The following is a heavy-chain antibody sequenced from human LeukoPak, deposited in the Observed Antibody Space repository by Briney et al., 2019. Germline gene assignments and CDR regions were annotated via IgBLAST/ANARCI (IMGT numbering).Heavy chain of an antibody. V-gene: IGHV3-21*04. CDR3: AREAVTRNYFDY. CDR2: ISASSNYI. J-gene: IGHJ4*02. CDR1: GFTFSNTN. D-gene: IGHD4-17*01. Sequence: GGSLRLSCAASGFTFSNTNMNWVRQAPGKGLKWVSFISASSNYIYYADPVKGRFTISRDNAQNSLYRQMNSLRAEDTAVYYCAREAVTRNYFDYWGQGTLVTVSS.